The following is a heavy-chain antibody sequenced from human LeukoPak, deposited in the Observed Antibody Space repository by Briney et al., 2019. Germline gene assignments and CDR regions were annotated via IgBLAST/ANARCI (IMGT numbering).Heavy chain of an antibody. CDR2: IKSRNDGGIT. V-gene: IGHV3-15*01. J-gene: IGHJ3*02. Sequence: PGGSLRLSCAASGFTFKNAWMSWVRQAPGKGGEWVGHIKSRNDGGITDYAAPVKARFTISREEEKNTLYLQMNSLKTEDTSVYYCIPMWAFDIWGQGTMVTVS. CDR1: GFTFKNAW. D-gene: IGHD2-21*01. CDR3: IPMWAFDI.